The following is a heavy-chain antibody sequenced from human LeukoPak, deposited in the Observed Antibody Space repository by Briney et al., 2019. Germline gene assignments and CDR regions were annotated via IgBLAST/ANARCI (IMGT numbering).Heavy chain of an antibody. D-gene: IGHD5-12*01. V-gene: IGHV6-1*01. J-gene: IGHJ3*02. Sequence: SQTLSLTFAISGGGVSSNSAAWKWIRQSPSRGLEWLGWTYYRSKWYNDYAVSVKSRITINPDTSKNQFSLQLNSVTPEDTAVYYCARDRAQSGSDAFDIWGQGTMVTVSS. CDR3: ARDRAQSGSDAFDI. CDR2: TYYRSKWYN. CDR1: GGGVSSNSAA.